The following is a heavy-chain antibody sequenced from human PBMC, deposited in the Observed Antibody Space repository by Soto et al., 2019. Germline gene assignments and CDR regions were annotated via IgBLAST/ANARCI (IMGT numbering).Heavy chain of an antibody. V-gene: IGHV4-39*06. D-gene: IGHD3-3*01. CDR2: IYYSGST. Sequence: SETLSLTCPFSGCSISSSIYYWGWIRQPPGKGLEWIGSIYYSGSTYYSPSLKSRVTISVDTSKNQFPLKLDSVTAADTAVYFCARDFAYFDSWGQGTLVTVS. J-gene: IGHJ4*02. CDR1: GCSISSSIYY. CDR3: ARDFAYFDS.